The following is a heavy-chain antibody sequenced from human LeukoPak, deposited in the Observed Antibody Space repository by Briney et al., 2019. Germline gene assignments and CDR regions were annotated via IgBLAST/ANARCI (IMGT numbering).Heavy chain of an antibody. Sequence: PGRSLRLSCAASGFTFSSYGMHWVRQAPGKGLEWVAFIRYGGSNKYYADSVKGRFTISRDNSKNTLYLQMNSLRAEDTAVYYCAKEDTAMASNWFDPWGQGTLVTVSS. CDR2: IRYGGSNK. CDR1: GFTFSSYG. CDR3: AKEDTAMASNWFDP. V-gene: IGHV3-30*02. D-gene: IGHD5-18*01. J-gene: IGHJ5*02.